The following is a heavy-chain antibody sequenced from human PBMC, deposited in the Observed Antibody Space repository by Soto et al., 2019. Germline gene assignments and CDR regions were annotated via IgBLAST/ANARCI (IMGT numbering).Heavy chain of an antibody. CDR2: INHVGNT. D-gene: IGHD6-13*01. V-gene: IGHV4-34*01. CDR3: ASGIRGVGAAGAVAWFDP. Sequence: SETLSLTCAVSDGSFSGYYWSWIRQPPGKGLEWIGEINHVGNTNYNPSLKSRVTISVDPSKKQFSLNLSSVIAADTAVYYCASGIRGVGAAGAVAWFDPWGQGTLVTVSS. J-gene: IGHJ5*02. CDR1: DGSFSGYY.